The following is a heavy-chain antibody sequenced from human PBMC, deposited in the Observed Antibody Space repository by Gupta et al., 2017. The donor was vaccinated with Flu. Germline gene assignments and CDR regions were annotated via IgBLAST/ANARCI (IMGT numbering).Heavy chain of an antibody. CDR1: GFTVSSSY. Sequence: EVQLVESGGGLVQPGGSLRLSCAASGFTVSSSYISWLRQAPGKRLEWVSVIYSGDSTYYTDSVKGRFTLSRDNSKNTVYLQMNSLRVKDTAVYYCASISYGPTGDYWGQGTLVTVSS. CDR2: IYSGDST. J-gene: IGHJ4*02. D-gene: IGHD5-18*01. V-gene: IGHV3-66*02. CDR3: ASISYGPTGDY.